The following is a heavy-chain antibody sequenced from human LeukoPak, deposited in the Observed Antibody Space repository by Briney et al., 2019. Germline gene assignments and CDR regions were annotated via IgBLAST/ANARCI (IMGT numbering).Heavy chain of an antibody. D-gene: IGHD6-13*01. CDR1: GYTFTGYY. V-gene: IGHV1-2*02. J-gene: IGHJ3*02. CDR3: ARGSQQLDAFDI. Sequence: ASVKVSCKTSGYTFTGYYMHWVRQAPGQGLVWMGWINPNSGGTNYAQKFQGRVTMTRDTSISTAYMELSRLRSDDTAVYYCARGSQQLDAFDIWGQGTMVTVSS. CDR2: INPNSGGT.